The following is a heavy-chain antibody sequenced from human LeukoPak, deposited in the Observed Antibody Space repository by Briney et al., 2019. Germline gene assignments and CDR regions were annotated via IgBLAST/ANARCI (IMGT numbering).Heavy chain of an antibody. D-gene: IGHD6-19*01. CDR1: GFTFSSYS. CDR3: ARDPYSSGWHTNWFDP. CDR2: ISSSSSTI. J-gene: IGHJ5*02. V-gene: IGHV3-48*01. Sequence: PGGSLRLSCAASGFTFSSYSMNWVRQAPGKGLEWVSYISSSSSTIYYADSVKGRFTISRDNAKNSLYLQMNSLRAEDTAVYYCARDPYSSGWHTNWFDPWGQGTLVTVSS.